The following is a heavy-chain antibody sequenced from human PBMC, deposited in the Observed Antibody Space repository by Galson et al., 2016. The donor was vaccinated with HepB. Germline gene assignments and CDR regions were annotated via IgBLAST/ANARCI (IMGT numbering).Heavy chain of an antibody. Sequence: LSLTCTVXXXSISSXXXWXXXRQSPEKGXXXIGEIFHSGGPNYSPSLKSRVTISIDKSKNQLSLSLSSVTAADTAVYYCARNSATTGVSFDYXXQGTXVTXXS. CDR2: IFHSGGP. CDR1: XXSISSXXX. CDR3: ARNSATTGVSFDY. V-gene: IGHV4/OR15-8*02. D-gene: IGHD4-23*01. J-gene: IGHJ4*02.